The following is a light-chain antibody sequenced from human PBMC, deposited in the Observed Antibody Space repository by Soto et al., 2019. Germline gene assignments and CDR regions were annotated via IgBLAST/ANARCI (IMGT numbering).Light chain of an antibody. CDR1: QGISSY. CDR3: LQDNEYPIT. V-gene: IGKV1-6*01. CDR2: AAS. J-gene: IGKJ5*01. Sequence: IQLTQSPSSLSASTGDRVTITCRASQGISSYLAWYQQKPGRAPKILIYAASSLQSGVPSRFSGSGSGRDFTLTISSLQPEDFATYYCLQDNEYPITFGQGTRLEIK.